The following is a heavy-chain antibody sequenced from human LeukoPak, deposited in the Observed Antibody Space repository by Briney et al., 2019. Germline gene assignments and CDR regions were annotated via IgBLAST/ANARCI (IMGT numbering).Heavy chain of an antibody. V-gene: IGHV4-39*07. CDR3: ARVDYYGSGSYFLSRSKYDY. J-gene: IGHJ4*02. CDR2: INHSGST. Sequence: SQTLSLTCTVSGGSISSGSYYWSWIRQPPGKGLEWIGEINHSGSTNYNPSLKSRVTISVDTSKNQFSLKLSSVTAADTAVYYCARVDYYGSGSYFLSRSKYDYWGQGTLVTVSS. CDR1: GGSISSGSYY. D-gene: IGHD3-10*01.